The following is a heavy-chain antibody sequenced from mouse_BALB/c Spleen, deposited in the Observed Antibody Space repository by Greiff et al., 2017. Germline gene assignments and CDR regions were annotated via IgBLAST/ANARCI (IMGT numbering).Heavy chain of an antibody. CDR1: GYTFSSYW. CDR3: ARGDGYAAY. V-gene: IGHV1-9*01. J-gene: IGHJ3*01. Sequence: QVQLQQSGAELMKPGASVKISCKATGYTFSSYWIEWVKQRPGHGLEWIGEILPGSGSTNYNEKFKGKATFTADTSSNTAYMQLSSLTSEDSAVYYCARGDGYAAYWGQGTLVTVSA. CDR2: ILPGSGST. D-gene: IGHD1-2*01.